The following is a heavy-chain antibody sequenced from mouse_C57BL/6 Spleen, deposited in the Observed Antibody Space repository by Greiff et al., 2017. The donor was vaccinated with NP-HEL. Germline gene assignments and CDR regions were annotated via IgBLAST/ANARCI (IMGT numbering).Heavy chain of an antibody. CDR2: IYPGDGDT. CDR3: ARALPYYYGTKYYAMDY. Sequence: QVQLQQSGPELVKPGASVKISCKASGYAFSSSWMNWVKQRPGKGLEWIGRIYPGDGDTNYNGKFKGKATLTADKSSSTAYMQLSSLTSEDSAVYFCARALPYYYGTKYYAMDYWGQGTSVTVSS. CDR1: GYAFSSSW. D-gene: IGHD1-1*01. V-gene: IGHV1-82*01. J-gene: IGHJ4*01.